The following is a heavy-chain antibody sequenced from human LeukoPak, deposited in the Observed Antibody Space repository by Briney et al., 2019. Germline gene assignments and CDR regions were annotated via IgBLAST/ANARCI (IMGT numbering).Heavy chain of an antibody. D-gene: IGHD6-6*01. CDR2: FDPEDGET. J-gene: IGHJ6*03. CDR3: ARGATYSSSSFYYYYYMDV. V-gene: IGHV1-24*01. Sequence: ASVKVSCKVSGYTLTELSMHWVRQAPGKGLEWMGGFDPEDGETIYAQKLQGRVTMTTDTSTSTAYMELRSLRSDDTAVYYCARGATYSSSSFYYYYYMDVWGKGTTVTVSS. CDR1: GYTLTELS.